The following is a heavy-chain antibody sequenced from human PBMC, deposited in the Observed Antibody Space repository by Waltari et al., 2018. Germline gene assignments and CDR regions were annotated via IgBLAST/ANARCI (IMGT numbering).Heavy chain of an antibody. D-gene: IGHD6-19*01. CDR3: ARDEGGWYFNYFDY. Sequence: QVQLVESGGGVVQPGRSLRLSCAASGFPFSSYAMHWVRQAPGKGLEWVAVISYDGSNKYYADSVKGRFTISRDNSKNTLYLQMNSLRAEDTAVYYCARDEGGWYFNYFDYWGQGTLVTVSS. J-gene: IGHJ4*02. CDR1: GFPFSSYA. V-gene: IGHV3-30*01. CDR2: ISYDGSNK.